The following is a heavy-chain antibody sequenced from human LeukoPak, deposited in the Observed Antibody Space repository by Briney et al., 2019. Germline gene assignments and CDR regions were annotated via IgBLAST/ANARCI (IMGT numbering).Heavy chain of an antibody. J-gene: IGHJ6*03. CDR3: ARAFNDILTGYYKWYYYYYMDV. D-gene: IGHD3-9*01. CDR2: INHSGST. CDR1: GYSISSGYY. Sequence: SETLSLTCTVSGYSISSGYYWSWIRPPPGKGLEWIGEINHSGSTNYNPSLKSRVTISVDTSKNQFSLKLSSVTAADTAVYYCARAFNDILTGYYKWYYYYYMDVWGKGTTVTVSS. V-gene: IGHV4-38-2*02.